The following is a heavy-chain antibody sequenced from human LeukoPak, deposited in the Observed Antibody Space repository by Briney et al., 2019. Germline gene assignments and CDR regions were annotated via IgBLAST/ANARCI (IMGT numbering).Heavy chain of an antibody. D-gene: IGHD3-10*01. CDR3: ARRSMVRGYRY. Sequence: SQTLSLTCTDSGGSIRSGSYYWSWIRQPPGKGLEWIGEINHSGSTNYNPSLKSRVTISVDTSKNQFSLKLSSVTAADTAVYYCARRSMVRGYRYWGQGTLVTVSS. V-gene: IGHV4-39*07. J-gene: IGHJ4*02. CDR2: INHSGST. CDR1: GGSIRSGSYY.